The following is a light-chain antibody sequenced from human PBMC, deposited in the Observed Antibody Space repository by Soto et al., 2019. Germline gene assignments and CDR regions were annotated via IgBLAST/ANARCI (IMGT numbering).Light chain of an antibody. Sequence: QSALTQPASVSGSAGQSITISCTGTSSDVGNYNLVSWYLHHPGKAPKLLIYEDTKRPSGVSNRFSGSRSGNTASLTVSGVQAEDETDYYCCSYAGSSTYVFGTGTKLTVL. CDR1: SSDVGNYNL. V-gene: IGLV2-23*01. J-gene: IGLJ1*01. CDR2: EDT. CDR3: CSYAGSSTYV.